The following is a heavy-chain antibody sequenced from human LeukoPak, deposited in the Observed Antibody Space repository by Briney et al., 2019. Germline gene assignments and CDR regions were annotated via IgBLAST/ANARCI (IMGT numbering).Heavy chain of an antibody. J-gene: IGHJ4*02. D-gene: IGHD3-22*01. V-gene: IGHV4-59*01. Sequence: SETLSLTCTVSGGSISSYYWSWLRQPPGKGLEWIGYIYYSGSTNYNPSLKSRVTISVDTSKNQFSLKLSSVTAADTAVYYCARSYYYDSSHLDYWGQGTLVTVSS. CDR2: IYYSGST. CDR3: ARSYYYDSSHLDY. CDR1: GGSISSYY.